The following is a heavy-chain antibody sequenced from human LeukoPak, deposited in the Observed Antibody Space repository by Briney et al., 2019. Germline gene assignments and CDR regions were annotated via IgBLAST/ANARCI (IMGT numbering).Heavy chain of an antibody. Sequence: SETLSLTCTVSGGSISSYYWSWIRQPPGKGLEWIGYIYYSGSTNYNPSLKSRVTISVDTSKNQFSLKLSSVTAADTAVYYCARSMRIQLWMGIDYWGQGTLVTVSS. V-gene: IGHV4-59*01. CDR2: IYYSGST. J-gene: IGHJ4*02. CDR3: ARSMRIQLWMGIDY. CDR1: GGSISSYY. D-gene: IGHD5-18*01.